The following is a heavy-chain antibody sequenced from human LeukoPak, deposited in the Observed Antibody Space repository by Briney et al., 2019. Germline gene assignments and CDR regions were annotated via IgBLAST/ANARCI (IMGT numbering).Heavy chain of an antibody. CDR2: ISGSGGST. V-gene: IGHV3-23*01. Sequence: GGSLRLSCAASGFTFSSYAMSWVRQAPGKGLEWVSAISGSGGSTYYADSVKGRFTISRDNSKNTLYLQMNSLRAEDTAVYYCARAAAGTYYYYGMDVWGQGTTVTVSS. J-gene: IGHJ6*02. CDR1: GFTFSSYA. CDR3: ARAAAGTYYYYGMDV. D-gene: IGHD6-13*01.